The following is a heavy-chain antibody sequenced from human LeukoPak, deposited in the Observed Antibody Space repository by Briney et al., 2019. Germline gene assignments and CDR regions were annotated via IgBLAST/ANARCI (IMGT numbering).Heavy chain of an antibody. D-gene: IGHD3-22*01. CDR1: GFTVSSSY. Sequence: PGGSLRLSCAASGFTVSSSYMNWVRQAPGKGLEWASVIYSGGSTDYADSVKGRFAISRDNSKNTLYLQMNSLRAEDTAVYYCARGGYYYDSSGYYYASDCWGQGTLVTVSS. J-gene: IGHJ4*02. V-gene: IGHV3-53*01. CDR2: IYSGGST. CDR3: ARGGYYYDSSGYYYASDC.